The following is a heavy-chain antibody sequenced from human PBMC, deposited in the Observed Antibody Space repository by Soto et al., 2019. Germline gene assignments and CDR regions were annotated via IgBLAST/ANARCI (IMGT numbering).Heavy chain of an antibody. CDR2: ISYDGSNK. Sequence: GGSLRLSCAASGFTFSSYGMHWVRQAPGKGLEWVAVISYDGSNKYYADSVKGRFTISRDNSKNTLYLQMTSLRAEDTAVYYCANLPLGVVIIGYGMDVWGQGTTVTVSS. CDR3: ANLPLGVVIIGYGMDV. V-gene: IGHV3-30*18. J-gene: IGHJ6*02. CDR1: GFTFSSYG. D-gene: IGHD3-3*01.